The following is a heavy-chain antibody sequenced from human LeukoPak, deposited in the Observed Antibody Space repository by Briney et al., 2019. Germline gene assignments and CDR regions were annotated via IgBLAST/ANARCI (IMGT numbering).Heavy chain of an antibody. D-gene: IGHD2-2*01. CDR2: INPNSGGT. J-gene: IGHJ5*02. CDR3: ARDRYCSSTSCYRWFDP. CDR1: GYTFTGYY. Sequence: ASVKVSCKASGYTFTGYYMHWVRQAPGQGLEWMGWINPNSGGTNYEQKFQGRVTMTRDTSISTAYMELSRLRSDDTAVYYCARDRYCSSTSCYRWFDPWGQGTLVTVSS. V-gene: IGHV1-2*02.